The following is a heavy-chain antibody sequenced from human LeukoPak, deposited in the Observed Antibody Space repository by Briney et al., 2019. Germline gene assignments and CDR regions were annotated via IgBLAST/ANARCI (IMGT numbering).Heavy chain of an antibody. Sequence: PSETLSLTCTVSGGSINSGNYYWSWIRQPAGKGLEWIGRIHTTGSTNYNPSLKSRVSISMDTSKNQFSLRLTSLKAADTAVYYCAREGPIQFLEQIDFWGQGSLVTVSS. CDR2: IHTTGST. CDR3: AREGPIQFLEQIDF. V-gene: IGHV4-61*02. J-gene: IGHJ4*02. CDR1: GGSINSGNYY. D-gene: IGHD3-3*01.